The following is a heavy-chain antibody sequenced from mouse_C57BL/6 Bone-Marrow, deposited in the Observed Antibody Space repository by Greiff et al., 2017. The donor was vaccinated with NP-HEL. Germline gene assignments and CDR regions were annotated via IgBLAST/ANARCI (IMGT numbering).Heavy chain of an antibody. V-gene: IGHV14-4*01. D-gene: IGHD2-1*01. Sequence: EVKLMESGAELVRPGASVKLSCTASGFNIKDDYMHWVKQRPEQGLEWIGWIDPENGDTEYASKFQGKATITADTSSNTAYLQLSSLTSEDTAVYYCTTYGNYGYFDVWGTGTTVTVSS. CDR2: IDPENGDT. CDR3: TTYGNYGYFDV. J-gene: IGHJ1*03. CDR1: GFNIKDDY.